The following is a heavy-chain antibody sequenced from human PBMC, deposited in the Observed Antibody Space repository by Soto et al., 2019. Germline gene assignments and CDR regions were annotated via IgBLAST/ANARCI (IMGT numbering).Heavy chain of an antibody. J-gene: IGHJ3*02. Sequence: ESGGGVVQPWKSLRLSCAASGFTFSSYGMHWVRQAPGKGLEWVAVIWSDGSNKYYADSAKGRFTISRDNSKNTVYLQMNSLRVENTAVYYCAREGDMIVGDDALDIWGQGTMVTVSS. CDR2: IWSDGSNK. CDR3: AREGDMIVGDDALDI. CDR1: GFTFSSYG. D-gene: IGHD3-22*01. V-gene: IGHV3-33*01.